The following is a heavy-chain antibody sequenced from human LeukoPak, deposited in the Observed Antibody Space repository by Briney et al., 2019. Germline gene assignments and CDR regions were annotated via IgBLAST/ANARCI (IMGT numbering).Heavy chain of an antibody. V-gene: IGHV3-23*01. CDR1: GFTFYSYA. Sequence: GGSLRLSCVASGFTFYSYAMSWVRQAPGKGLEWVSAISGSGGSTYYADSVKGRFTISRDNSKNTLYLQMNSLRAEDTAVYYCAKMDDSSGYYSDWGQGTLVTVSS. CDR2: ISGSGGST. CDR3: AKMDDSSGYYSD. D-gene: IGHD3-22*01. J-gene: IGHJ4*02.